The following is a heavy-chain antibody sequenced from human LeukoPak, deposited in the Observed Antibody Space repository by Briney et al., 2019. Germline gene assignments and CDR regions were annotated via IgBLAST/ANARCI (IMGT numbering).Heavy chain of an antibody. D-gene: IGHD1-26*01. J-gene: IGHJ3*02. CDR2: IYYSGST. Sequence: SETLSLTCTVSGGSISSYSWSWIRQPPGKGLEWIGYIYYSGSTNYNPSLKSRVTISLDTSKNQFSMKLSSVTAADTAVYYCARGQAHRYSGSLSDAFDIWGQGTMVTVSS. CDR1: GGSISSYS. V-gene: IGHV4-59*01. CDR3: ARGQAHRYSGSLSDAFDI.